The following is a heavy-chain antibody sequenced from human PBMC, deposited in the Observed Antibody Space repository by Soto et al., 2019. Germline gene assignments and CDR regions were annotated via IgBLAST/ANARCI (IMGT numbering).Heavy chain of an antibody. CDR3: AHTVLRYFDY. D-gene: IGHD5-12*01. J-gene: IGHJ4*02. V-gene: IGHV2-5*02. Sequence: QITLKESGPTLLKPTQTLTLTCTFSGFSISTSGVGVGWIRQPPGKALEWLALIFWDDDKRYIPSLRSRLTITKDTSKNQVVLTMTNLDPVDTATYYCAHTVLRYFDYWGQGTLVTVSS. CDR2: IFWDDDK. CDR1: GFSISTSGVG.